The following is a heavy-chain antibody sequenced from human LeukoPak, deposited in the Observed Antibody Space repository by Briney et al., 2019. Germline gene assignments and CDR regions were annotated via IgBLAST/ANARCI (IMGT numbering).Heavy chain of an antibody. D-gene: IGHD6-13*01. J-gene: IGHJ3*02. CDR2: ISYDGSNK. V-gene: IGHV3-30*14. Sequence: GGSLRLSCAASGFTFSSYAMHWVRQAPGKGLEWVAVISYDGSNKYYADSVKGRFTISRDNSKNTLYLQMNSLRAEDTAVYYCASYNSWSPYAFDIWGQGTMVTVSS. CDR3: ASYNSWSPYAFDI. CDR1: GFTFSSYA.